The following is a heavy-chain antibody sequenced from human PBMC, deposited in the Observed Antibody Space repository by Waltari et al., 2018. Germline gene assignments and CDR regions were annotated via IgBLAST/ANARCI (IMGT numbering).Heavy chain of an antibody. CDR1: AWSICGCY. CDR3: ARGTGASL. D-gene: IGHD1-1*01. CDR2: INHSGST. Sequence: QVQLQQWGAVLLKPSQTLSLTFAVYAWSICGCYWSWLRQHPGKGLEWIGEINHSGSTNYNPSLKSRVTISVDTSKNQLSLKLSSVTAADTAVYYCARGTGASLWDQGTLVTVS. V-gene: IGHV4-34*01. J-gene: IGHJ4*02.